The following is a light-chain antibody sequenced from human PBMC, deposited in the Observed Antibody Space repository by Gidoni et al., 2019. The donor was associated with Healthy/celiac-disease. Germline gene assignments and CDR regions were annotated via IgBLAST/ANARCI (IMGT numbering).Light chain of an antibody. CDR1: SSDVGGYNY. CDR2: EVS. CDR3: SSYTSSSPYV. V-gene: IGLV2-14*01. Sequence: QSALTQPASVSVSPGQSLTISCTGTSSDVGGYNYVAWYKQHTGKATKLMIYEVSSRPSGVSNRFSGSKSGNTASLTISGLQAEDEADYYCSSYTSSSPYVFGTGTKVTVL. J-gene: IGLJ1*01.